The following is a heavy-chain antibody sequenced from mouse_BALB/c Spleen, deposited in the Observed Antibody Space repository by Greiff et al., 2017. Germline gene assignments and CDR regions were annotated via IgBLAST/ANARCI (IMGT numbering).Heavy chain of an antibody. V-gene: IGHV5-6*01. CDR3: ARQRDVYYAMDY. Sequence: VQLKESGGDLVKPGGSLKLSCAASGFTFSSYGMSWVRQTPDKRLEWVATISSGGSYTYYPDSVKGRFTISRDNAKNTLYLQMSSLKSEDTAMYYCARQRDVYYAMDYWGQGTSVTVSS. CDR1: GFTFSSYG. D-gene: IGHD3-3*01. J-gene: IGHJ4*01. CDR2: ISSGGSYT.